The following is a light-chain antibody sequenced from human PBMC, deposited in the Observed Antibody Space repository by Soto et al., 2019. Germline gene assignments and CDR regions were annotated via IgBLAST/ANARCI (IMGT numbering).Light chain of an antibody. CDR1: QSVFYSSNNKNY. V-gene: IGKV4-1*01. CDR3: QQYYIILY. Sequence: DIVMTQSPDSLAVSLGERATINCKSSQSVFYSSNNKNYLAWYQKKPGQPPKLLIYWASTRKSGVPDRFSGSWSGTDFTLTISSLQDEDVAVYYCQQYYIILYFGPGTKVDIK. J-gene: IGKJ3*01. CDR2: WAS.